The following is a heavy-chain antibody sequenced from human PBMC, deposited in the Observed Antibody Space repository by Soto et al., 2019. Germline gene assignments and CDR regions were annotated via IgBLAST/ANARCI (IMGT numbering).Heavy chain of an antibody. D-gene: IGHD3-10*01. J-gene: IGHJ6*02. V-gene: IGHV4-39*01. Sequence: QLQLQESGPGLVKPSETLSLTCTVSGGSISSSSYYWGWIRQPPGKGLEWIGSIYYSGSTYYNPXXKSRVTMSVAXXKXQXXLRRSSVTAADTAVYYCARPSLWFGEPPNPYGMDVWGQGTTVTVSS. CDR2: IYYSGST. CDR3: ARPSLWFGEPPNPYGMDV. CDR1: GGSISSSSYY.